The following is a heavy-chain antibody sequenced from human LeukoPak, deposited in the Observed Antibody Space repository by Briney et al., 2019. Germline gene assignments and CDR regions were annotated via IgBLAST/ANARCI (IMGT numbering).Heavy chain of an antibody. J-gene: IGHJ3*02. D-gene: IGHD2-2*01. Sequence: PGGSLRLSCAASGFTFSSYSMNWVRQAPGKGLEWVSSISSSSSYIYYADSVKGRCTISRDNAKNSLYLQMNSLRAEDTAVYYCAREPQLLNAFDIWGQGTMVTVSS. CDR2: ISSSSSYI. CDR1: GFTFSSYS. V-gene: IGHV3-21*01. CDR3: AREPQLLNAFDI.